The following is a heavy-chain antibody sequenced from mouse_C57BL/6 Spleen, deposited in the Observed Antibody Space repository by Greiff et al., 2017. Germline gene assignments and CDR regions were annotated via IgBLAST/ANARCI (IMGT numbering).Heavy chain of an antibody. J-gene: IGHJ2*01. CDR3: ARANYGYYFDY. D-gene: IGHD2-2*01. Sequence: VQLQQSVAELVRPGASVKLSCTASGFNIKNTYMHWVKQRPEQGLEWIGRIDPANGNTKYAPKFQGKATITAATASHTAYLQLSSLTSKDTAIEFYARANYGYYFDYWGQGTTLTVSS. CDR2: IDPANGNT. CDR1: GFNIKNTY. V-gene: IGHV14-3*01.